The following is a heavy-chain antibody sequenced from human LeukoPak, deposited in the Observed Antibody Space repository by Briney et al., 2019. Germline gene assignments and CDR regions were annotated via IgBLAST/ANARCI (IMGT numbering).Heavy chain of an antibody. CDR1: GGSISSSSYY. J-gene: IGHJ6*03. Sequence: SETLSLTCTVSGGSISSSSYYWGWIRQPPGKGPEWIGSIYYSGSTYYNPSLKSRVTISVDTSKNQFSLKLSSVTAADTAVYYCASHAVPLAPGYYYYMDVWGKGTTVTVSS. D-gene: IGHD2-2*01. V-gene: IGHV4-39*07. CDR2: IYYSGST. CDR3: ASHAVPLAPGYYYYMDV.